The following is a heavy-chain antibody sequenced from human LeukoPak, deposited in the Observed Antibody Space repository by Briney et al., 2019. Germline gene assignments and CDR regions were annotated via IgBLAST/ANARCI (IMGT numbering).Heavy chain of an antibody. V-gene: IGHV3-23*01. J-gene: IGHJ5*02. Sequence: GGSLRLSCAASGFTFSSYAMSWVRQAPGKELEWVSAISGSGGSTYYADSVKGRFTISRDNSKNTLYLQMNSLRAEDTAVYYCASLVRGVIPSMEFDPWGQGTLVTVSS. CDR3: ASLVRGVIPSMEFDP. CDR1: GFTFSSYA. CDR2: ISGSGGST. D-gene: IGHD3-10*01.